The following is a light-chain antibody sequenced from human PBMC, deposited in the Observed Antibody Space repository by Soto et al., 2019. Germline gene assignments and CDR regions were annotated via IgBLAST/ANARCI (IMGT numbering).Light chain of an antibody. CDR3: QQAYSFPLT. CDR1: QGIRSW. Sequence: DIQMTQSPSSVSAAVGDRVTITCRASQGIRSWLAWYQQKPGKAPKLLIYAASSLQSGVPSRFSCSGSETAFTLTLRSLHPEDFATYYCQQAYSFPLTFGPGTKVDIK. CDR2: AAS. V-gene: IGKV1-12*01. J-gene: IGKJ3*01.